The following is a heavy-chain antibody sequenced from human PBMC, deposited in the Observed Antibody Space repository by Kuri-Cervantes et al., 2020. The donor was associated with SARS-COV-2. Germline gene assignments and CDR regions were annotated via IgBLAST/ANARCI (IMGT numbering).Heavy chain of an antibody. J-gene: IGHJ6*02. CDR1: GYTFTGYY. Sequence: ASVKVSCKASGYTFTGYYMHWVRQAPGQGLEWMGWINPNSGGTNYAQKFQGWVTMTRDTSISTAYMELSRLRSDDTAVYYCARDSLQADPFYYYYGMDVWGQGTTVTVSS. V-gene: IGHV1-2*04. D-gene: IGHD6-25*01. CDR3: ARDSLQADPFYYYYGMDV. CDR2: INPNSGGT.